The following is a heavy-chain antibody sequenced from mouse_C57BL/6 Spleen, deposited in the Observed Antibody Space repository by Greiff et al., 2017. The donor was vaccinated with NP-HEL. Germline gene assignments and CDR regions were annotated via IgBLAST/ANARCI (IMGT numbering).Heavy chain of an antibody. CDR2: IWGDGST. Sequence: VQGVESGPGLVAPSQSLSITCTVSGFSFTSYGVSWVRQPPGKGLEWLGVIWGDGSTNYHSALISRLSISKDNSKSQVFLKLNSLQTDDTATYYCAKKGLLRGYWYFDVWGTGTTVTVSS. D-gene: IGHD1-1*01. V-gene: IGHV2-3*01. CDR3: AKKGLLRGYWYFDV. CDR1: GFSFTSYG. J-gene: IGHJ1*03.